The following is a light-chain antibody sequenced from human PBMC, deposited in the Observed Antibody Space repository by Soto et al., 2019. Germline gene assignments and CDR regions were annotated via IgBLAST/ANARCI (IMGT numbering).Light chain of an antibody. CDR1: RIDVGGYNY. J-gene: IGLJ1*01. Sequence: QSALTQPASVSGSPGQSITISCTGTRIDVGGYNYVSWYQQHPGKAPKLMIYDVSNRPSGVSNRFSGSKSGNTASLTISGLQAEDEADYYCSSYTSSSTIFGTGTKVTVL. CDR2: DVS. V-gene: IGLV2-14*01. CDR3: SSYTSSSTI.